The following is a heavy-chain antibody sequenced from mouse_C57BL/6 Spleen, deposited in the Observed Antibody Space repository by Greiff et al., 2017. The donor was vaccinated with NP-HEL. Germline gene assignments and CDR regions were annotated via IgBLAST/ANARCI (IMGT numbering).Heavy chain of an antibody. D-gene: IGHD2-4*01. CDR1: GYTFPGYW. J-gene: IGHJ4*01. CDR3: ASEKGLRRRDAMDY. CDR2: ILPGSGST. V-gene: IGHV1-9*01. Sequence: QVQLQQSGAELMKPGASVKLSCKATGYTFPGYWIEWVKQRPGHGLEWIGEILPGSGSTNYNEKFKGKATFTADTSSNTAYMQLSSLTTEDSAIYYCASEKGLRRRDAMDYWGQGTSVTVSS.